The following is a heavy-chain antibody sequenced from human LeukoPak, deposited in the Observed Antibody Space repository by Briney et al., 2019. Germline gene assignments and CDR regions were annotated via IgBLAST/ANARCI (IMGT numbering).Heavy chain of an antibody. CDR2: IRSSGGTT. D-gene: IGHD2-21*02. CDR3: ARVAYYRVTADQITDAFDV. CDR1: GFTFSRHA. J-gene: IGHJ3*01. Sequence: GGSLRLSCAASGFTFSRHAMSWVRQAPGKGLEWVSVIRSSGGTTYYADSVKGRFTISRDNSRSTLYLQMNSLRAEDTAVYFCARVAYYRVTADQITDAFDVWGHGTVVTVSS. V-gene: IGHV3-23*01.